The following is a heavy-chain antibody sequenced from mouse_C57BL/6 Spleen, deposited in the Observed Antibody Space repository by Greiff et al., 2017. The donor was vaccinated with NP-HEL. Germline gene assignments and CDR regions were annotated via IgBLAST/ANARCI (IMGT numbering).Heavy chain of an antibody. CDR1: GFTFSSYA. CDR3: ARDVTTVVAKKDAMDY. CDR2: ISDGGSYT. J-gene: IGHJ4*01. D-gene: IGHD1-1*01. Sequence: EVMLVESGGGLVKPGGSLKLSCAASGFTFSSYAMSWVRQTPEKRLEWVATISDGGSYTYYPDNVKGRFTISRDNAKNNLYLQMSHLKSEDTAMYYCARDVTTVVAKKDAMDYWGQGTSVTVSS. V-gene: IGHV5-4*01.